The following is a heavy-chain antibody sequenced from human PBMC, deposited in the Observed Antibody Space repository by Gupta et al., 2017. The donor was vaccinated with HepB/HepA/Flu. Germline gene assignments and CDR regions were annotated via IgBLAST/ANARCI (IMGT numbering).Heavy chain of an antibody. J-gene: IGHJ5*02. V-gene: IGHV4/OR15-8*02. CDR1: SGPLSRSNW. Sequence: VQLQESGPGLVKPSGTLSLPCVVSSGPLSRSNWWSWVREPPGKGLEWSGGMYYTGGTNYNPSLKSRVTISIDDSKNQVSLKLSTVTAADTAVYFCARGANLTKEDRFGPWGRGTLVTVSS. CDR2: MYYTGGT. D-gene: IGHD3-9*01. CDR3: ARGANLTKEDRFGP.